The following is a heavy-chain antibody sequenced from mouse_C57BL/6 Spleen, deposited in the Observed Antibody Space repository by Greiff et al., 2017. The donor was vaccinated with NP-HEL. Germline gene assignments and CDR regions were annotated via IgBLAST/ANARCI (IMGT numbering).Heavy chain of an antibody. CDR3: ARERGTDSSGPYAMDY. J-gene: IGHJ4*01. CDR1: GYTFTDYY. Sequence: QVQLKQSGPELVKPGASVKISCKASGYTFTDYYINWVKQRPGQGLEWIGWIFPGSGSTYYNEKFKGKATLTVDKSSSTAYMLLSSLTSEDSAVYFCARERGTDSSGPYAMDYWGQGTSVTVSS. D-gene: IGHD3-2*02. V-gene: IGHV1-75*01. CDR2: IFPGSGST.